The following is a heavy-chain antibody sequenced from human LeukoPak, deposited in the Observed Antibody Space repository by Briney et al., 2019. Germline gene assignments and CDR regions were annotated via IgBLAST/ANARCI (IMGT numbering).Heavy chain of an antibody. J-gene: IGHJ4*02. Sequence: VGSLRLSCAASGFTFSSYAMSWVRQAPGKGLEWVSAISGSGGSTYYADSVKGRFTISRDNSKNTLYLQMNSLRAEDTAVYYCAKRWDIVVVPAALDENYFDYWGQGTLVTVSS. V-gene: IGHV3-23*01. CDR3: AKRWDIVVVPAALDENYFDY. CDR2: ISGSGGST. D-gene: IGHD2-2*01. CDR1: GFTFSSYA.